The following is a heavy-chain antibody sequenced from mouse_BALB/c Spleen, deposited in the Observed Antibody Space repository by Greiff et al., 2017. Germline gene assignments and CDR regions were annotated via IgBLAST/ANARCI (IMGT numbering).Heavy chain of an antibody. D-gene: IGHD2-1*01. CDR1: GFSLTSYG. CDR2: ILAGGST. Sequence: VKLVESGPGLVAPSQSLSITCTVSGFSLTSYGVHWVRQPPGKGLEWLGVILAGGSTNYNSALMSRLSISKDNSKSQVFLKMNSLQTDDTAMYYCARNRGNYYGNGDYGGQGTTLTVSA. CDR3: ARNRGNYYGNGDY. J-gene: IGHJ2*01. V-gene: IGHV2-9*02.